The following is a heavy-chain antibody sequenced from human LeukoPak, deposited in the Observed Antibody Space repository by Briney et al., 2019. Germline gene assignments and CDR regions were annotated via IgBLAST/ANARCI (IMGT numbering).Heavy chain of an antibody. CDR1: GLTFSGHT. D-gene: IGHD3-10*01. CDR2: ISSSSSSV. Sequence: PGGSLRLSCAASGLTFSGHTINWVRQAPGKGLEWVLSISSSSSSVYYADSVKGRFTISTDNAKNSVYLKMDIMRADDTAVYYCARDINSVAFDMWGQGKMVTVSS. V-gene: IGHV3-21*01. J-gene: IGHJ3*02. CDR3: ARDINSVAFDM.